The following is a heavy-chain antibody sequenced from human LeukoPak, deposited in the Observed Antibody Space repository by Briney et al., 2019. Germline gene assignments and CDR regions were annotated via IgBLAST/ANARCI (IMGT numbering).Heavy chain of an antibody. V-gene: IGHV4-34*01. Sequence: SETLSLTCAVHGGSFSGSYWSWIRHTPGKGLVWIGEINHTGSTNYNPSLKSRATISVDMSKNQFSLKVSSVTAADTAVYYCARTTYIAAAGMFDYWGQGTLVTVSS. CDR3: ARTTYIAAAGMFDY. J-gene: IGHJ4*02. D-gene: IGHD6-13*01. CDR1: GGSFSGSY. CDR2: INHTGST.